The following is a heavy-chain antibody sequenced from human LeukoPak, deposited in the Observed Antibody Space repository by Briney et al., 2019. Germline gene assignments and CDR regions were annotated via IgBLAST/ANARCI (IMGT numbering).Heavy chain of an antibody. D-gene: IGHD3-22*01. J-gene: IGHJ4*02. CDR3: ARKGRSSGYYRHDY. Sequence: PSETLSLTCSVSGGSIGSTAYYWGWIRQPPGKGLEWIGEINHSGSTNYNPSLKSRVTISVDTSKNQFSLKLSSVTAADTAVYYCARKGRSSGYYRHDYWGQGTLVTVSS. V-gene: IGHV4-39*07. CDR1: GGSIGSTAYY. CDR2: INHSGST.